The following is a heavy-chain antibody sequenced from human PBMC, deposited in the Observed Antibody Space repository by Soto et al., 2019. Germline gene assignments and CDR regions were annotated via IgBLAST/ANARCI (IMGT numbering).Heavy chain of an antibody. CDR1: GGSIGTHY. J-gene: IGHJ4*02. D-gene: IGHD3-16*01. CDR2: IDYSGNT. Sequence: NPSETLSLTCTVSGGSIGTHYWNWVRQPPGKGLEWVGYIDYSGNTNYNPYLESRVTISIDTSKSQFSLKLTSVTAADTAVYYCARRYRDAYTALGYWGPGILVTVSS. V-gene: IGHV4-59*08. CDR3: ARRYRDAYTALGY.